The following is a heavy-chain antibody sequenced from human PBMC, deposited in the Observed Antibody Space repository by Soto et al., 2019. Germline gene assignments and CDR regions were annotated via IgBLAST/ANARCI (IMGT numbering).Heavy chain of an antibody. D-gene: IGHD3-9*01. Sequence: QVQLVQSGAEVKKPGASVKVSCKASGYTFTSYDINWVRQATGQGLEWMGWMNPNSGNTGYAQKFQGRVTMTRNTSISTAYMELSSLRSEDTAVYYCARETNYDILTGYWDRVRWFDPWGQGTLVTVSS. CDR2: MNPNSGNT. CDR3: ARETNYDILTGYWDRVRWFDP. V-gene: IGHV1-8*01. CDR1: GYTFTSYD. J-gene: IGHJ5*02.